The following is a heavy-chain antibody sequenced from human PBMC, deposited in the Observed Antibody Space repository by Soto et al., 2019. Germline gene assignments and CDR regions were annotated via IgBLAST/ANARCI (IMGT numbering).Heavy chain of an antibody. V-gene: IGHV5-51*01. CDR3: VRRLGRTKYGGPYYPDS. CDR2: IYPDDSDA. Sequence: PGESLKIYCKGSGYIFANYWINWVRQMPGKGLEWMGIIYPDDSDARYSPSFQGHVTISIDKSIDTAYLHWSDLKASDTGIYYCVRRLGRTKYGGPYYPDSWGQGTLVTVSS. CDR1: GYIFANYW. D-gene: IGHD3-10*01. J-gene: IGHJ4*02.